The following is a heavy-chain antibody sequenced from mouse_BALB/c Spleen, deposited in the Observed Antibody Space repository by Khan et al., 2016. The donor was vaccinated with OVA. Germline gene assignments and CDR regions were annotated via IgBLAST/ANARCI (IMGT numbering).Heavy chain of an antibody. V-gene: IGHV2-6-4*01. CDR1: GFSLSRYN. J-gene: IGHJ4*01. CDR2: IWGGGGT. CDR3: AGAYYRYNGYYAMDY. D-gene: IGHD2-14*01. Sequence: QVRLQQSGPGLVAPSQSLSITCTVSGFSLSRYNIHWVRQPPGKGLEWLGMIWGGGGTDYNSTLKSRLSISKDNSTSHVFLKMNSLQTVDTAMYFCAGAYYRYNGYYAMDYWGQGTSVTVSS.